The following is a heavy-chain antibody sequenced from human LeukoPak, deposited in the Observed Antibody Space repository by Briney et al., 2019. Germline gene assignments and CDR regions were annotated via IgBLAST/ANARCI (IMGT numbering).Heavy chain of an antibody. CDR3: ARDPTLSY. J-gene: IGHJ4*02. Sequence: GGSLRLSCAASGFTFSTNWMSWVRQAPGKGLEWVANIKQDGSAKYYVDSVKGRFTVSRDNVKNSVYLQMNTLRAEDTAVYYCARDPTLSYWGQGTLVTVSS. CDR2: IKQDGSAK. V-gene: IGHV3-7*01. CDR1: GFTFSTNW.